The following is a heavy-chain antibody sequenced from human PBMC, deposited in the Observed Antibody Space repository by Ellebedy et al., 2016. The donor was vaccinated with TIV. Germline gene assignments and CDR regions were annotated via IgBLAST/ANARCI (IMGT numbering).Heavy chain of an antibody. CDR3: ARDQWLGRAYYFDS. J-gene: IGHJ4*02. CDR1: GFTFSSYA. Sequence: GESLKISCAASGFTFSSYAMHWVRQAPGKGLEWVAVISYDGSNKYYADSVKGRFTISRDNSKNTLYLQMNSLRAEDTAVYYCARDQWLGRAYYFDSWGQGTLVTVSS. CDR2: ISYDGSNK. V-gene: IGHV3-30*04. D-gene: IGHD6-19*01.